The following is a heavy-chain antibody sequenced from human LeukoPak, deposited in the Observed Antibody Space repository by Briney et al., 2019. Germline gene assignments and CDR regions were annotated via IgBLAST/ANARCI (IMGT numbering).Heavy chain of an antibody. CDR2: INPKTGVT. V-gene: IGHV1-2*02. J-gene: IGHJ5*01. D-gene: IGHD1-14*01. CDR1: GYTFGDYY. Sequence: ASVKVSCKASGYTFGDYYLTWVRQAPGQGFEWLGWINPKTGVTKYAQKFLGRVTMTSDTSTSTAYMELSRLTSDGTAHYFCARDIILDSWGQGTLVTVSS. CDR3: ARDIILDS.